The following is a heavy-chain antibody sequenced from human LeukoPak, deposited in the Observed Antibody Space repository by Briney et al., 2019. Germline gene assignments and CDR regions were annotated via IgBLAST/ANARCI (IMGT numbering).Heavy chain of an antibody. J-gene: IGHJ4*02. CDR3: ARGHYGSGSYYDY. CDR2: MNPNSGDT. V-gene: IGHV1-2*02. Sequence: GSSVKVSCKASGYTFTGYYIHWVRQAPGQEFEWMGWMNPNSGDTNSAQKFQGRVTMHRDTSISTAYMELSSLKSDDTGVYYCARGHYGSGSYYDYWGQGSLVTVSS. D-gene: IGHD3-10*01. CDR1: GYTFTGYY.